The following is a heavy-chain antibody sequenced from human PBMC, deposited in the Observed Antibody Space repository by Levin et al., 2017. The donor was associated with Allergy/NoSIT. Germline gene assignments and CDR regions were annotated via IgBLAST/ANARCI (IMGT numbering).Heavy chain of an antibody. V-gene: IGHV3-53*01. CDR2: IYSGGST. CDR3: ARASSWNEPFDY. D-gene: IGHD6-13*01. CDR1: GFTVSNNY. Sequence: GGSLRLSCAASGFTVSNNYMSWVRQAPRKGLEWVSVIYSGGSTYYADSVKGRFTISRDNSKNTLYLQMNSLRAEDTAVYYCARASSWNEPFDYWGQGTLVTVSS. J-gene: IGHJ4*02.